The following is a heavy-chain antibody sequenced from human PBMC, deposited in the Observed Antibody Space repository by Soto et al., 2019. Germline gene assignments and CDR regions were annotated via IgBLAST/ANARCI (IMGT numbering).Heavy chain of an antibody. CDR2: IDGSGRFI. D-gene: IGHD2-2*01. Sequence: PGGSLTLSCAASGFTLSNHAMDWVRRAPGRGLEWVSYIDGSGRFIFYADSVKGRFTVSRDNAKNSLNIQMNGLGVEHTAVYYCARDLTGYAMDVWGPGTTVTVSS. J-gene: IGHJ6*02. CDR1: GFTLSNHA. V-gene: IGHV3-48*03. CDR3: ARDLTGYAMDV.